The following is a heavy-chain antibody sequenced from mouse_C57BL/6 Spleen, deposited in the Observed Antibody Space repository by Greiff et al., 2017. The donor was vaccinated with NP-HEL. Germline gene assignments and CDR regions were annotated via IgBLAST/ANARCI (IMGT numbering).Heavy chain of an antibody. Sequence: VQLQQSGPELVKPGASVKISCKASGYTFTDYYMNWVKQSHGKSLEWIGDINPNNGGTSYNQKFKGKATLTVDKSSSTAYMELRSLTSEDSAVYYCARLGSAMDYWGQGTSVTVSS. CDR2: INPNNGGT. J-gene: IGHJ4*01. D-gene: IGHD4-1*01. CDR3: ARLGSAMDY. CDR1: GYTFTDYY. V-gene: IGHV1-26*01.